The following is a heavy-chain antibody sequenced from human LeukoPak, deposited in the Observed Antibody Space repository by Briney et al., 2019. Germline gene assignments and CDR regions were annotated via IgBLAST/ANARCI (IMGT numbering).Heavy chain of an antibody. CDR2: ISWNSGSI. CDR1: GFTFDDYA. CDR3: AKDRARWLQSFDY. V-gene: IGHV3-9*01. Sequence: GGSLRLSCAASGFTFDDYAMHWVRQAPEKGLEWVSGISWNSGSIGYADSVKGRFTISRDNAKNSLYLQMNSLRAEDTALYYCAKDRARWLQSFDYWGQGTLVTVSS. D-gene: IGHD5-24*01. J-gene: IGHJ4*02.